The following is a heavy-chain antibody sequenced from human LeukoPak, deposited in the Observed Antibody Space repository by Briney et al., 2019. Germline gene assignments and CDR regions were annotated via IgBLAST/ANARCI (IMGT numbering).Heavy chain of an antibody. CDR3: AKDDDFWSGYLDY. CDR2: ISGSGGST. CDR1: GFTFSSYA. V-gene: IGHV3-23*01. D-gene: IGHD3-3*01. J-gene: IGHJ4*02. Sequence: PGGSLRLSCAASGFTFSSYAMPRVRQAPGKGLEWVSAISGSGGSTYYADSVKGRFTISRDNSKNTLYLQMNSLRAEDTAVYYCAKDDDFWSGYLDYWGQGTLVTVSS.